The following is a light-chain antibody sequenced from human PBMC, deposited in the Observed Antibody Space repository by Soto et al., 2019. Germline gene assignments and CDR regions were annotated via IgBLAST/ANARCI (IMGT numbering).Light chain of an antibody. CDR2: DAS. J-gene: IGKJ4*01. CDR3: QQRSNWT. V-gene: IGKV3-11*01. Sequence: EIVLTQSPATLSLSPGERATLSCRASQSVSSYLAWYQQKPGQAPRLLIYDASNRATRIPARFSGSGSGTDFTLTISSLETEDFAVYYCQQRSNWTFGGGTKVEIK. CDR1: QSVSSY.